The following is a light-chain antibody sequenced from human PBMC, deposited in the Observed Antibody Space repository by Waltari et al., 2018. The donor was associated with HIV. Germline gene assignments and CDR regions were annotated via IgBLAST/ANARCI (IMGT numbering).Light chain of an antibody. J-gene: IGLJ1*01. V-gene: IGLV2-8*01. CDR1: SSDSGGHNS. CDR3: SSFSDNNRIV. Sequence: QSALTQPPSASGSPGQSVAIPCTGTSSDSGGHNSVSWHQQHPGKAPKLLIYAVNKRPSGVPDRFSGSKSGNTASLTVSGLQVDDEADYYCSSFSDNNRIVFGTGTRVTVL. CDR2: AVN.